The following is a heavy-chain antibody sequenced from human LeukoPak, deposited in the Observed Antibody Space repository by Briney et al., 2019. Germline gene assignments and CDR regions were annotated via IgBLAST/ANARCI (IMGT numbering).Heavy chain of an antibody. CDR1: GFTFSSYA. Sequence: GGSLRLSCAASGFTFSSYAMHWVRQAPGKGLEWVAVISYDGSNKYYADSVKGRFTISRDNSKNTLYLQMNSLRAEDTAVYYCARGGDIVVVVADAGAWFDPWGQGTLVTVSS. CDR2: ISYDGSNK. V-gene: IGHV3-30-3*01. D-gene: IGHD2-15*01. CDR3: ARGGDIVVVVADAGAWFDP. J-gene: IGHJ5*02.